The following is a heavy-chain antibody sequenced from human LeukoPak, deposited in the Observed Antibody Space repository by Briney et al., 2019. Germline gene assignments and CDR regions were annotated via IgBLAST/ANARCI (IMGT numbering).Heavy chain of an antibody. V-gene: IGHV3-11*04. Sequence: GGSLRLSCAASGFTFSNGWMSWIRQAPGKGLEWVSYISSSGSTIYYADSVKGRFTISRDNAKNSLYLQVNSLRAEDTAVYYCARDIYGSGPPVGDTIDYWGQGTLVTVSS. CDR1: GFTFSNGW. CDR3: ARDIYGSGPPVGDTIDY. D-gene: IGHD3-10*01. CDR2: ISSSGSTI. J-gene: IGHJ4*02.